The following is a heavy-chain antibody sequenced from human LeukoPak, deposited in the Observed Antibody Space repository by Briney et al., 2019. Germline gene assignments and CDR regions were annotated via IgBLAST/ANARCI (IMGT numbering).Heavy chain of an antibody. D-gene: IGHD6-13*01. J-gene: IGHJ4*02. V-gene: IGHV3-43D*03. Sequence: GGSLRLSCAASGFTFDDYAMHWVRQAPGKGLEWVSLITWDGDSTYYADSVQGRFTISRDNSKNYLYLQMKSLRAEDTALYYCAKGTSSWHEFDSWGQGTLVTVSS. CDR2: ITWDGDST. CDR1: GFTFDDYA. CDR3: AKGTSSWHEFDS.